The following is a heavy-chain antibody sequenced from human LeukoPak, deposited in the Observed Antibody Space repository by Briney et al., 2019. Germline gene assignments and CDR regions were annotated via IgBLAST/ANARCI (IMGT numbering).Heavy chain of an antibody. CDR2: INPNTGNP. D-gene: IGHD3-16*02. J-gene: IGHJ4*02. Sequence: ASVKVSCKASGYSFTTYAMNWLRQAPGQGLEWMGWINPNTGNPTYAPGFTGRFVLSLDTSVSTAYLQISGLKADDTAVYYCARAYQPLGGLSLPDYWGQGTLVSVSS. CDR3: ARAYQPLGGLSLPDY. V-gene: IGHV7-4-1*02. CDR1: GYSFTTYA.